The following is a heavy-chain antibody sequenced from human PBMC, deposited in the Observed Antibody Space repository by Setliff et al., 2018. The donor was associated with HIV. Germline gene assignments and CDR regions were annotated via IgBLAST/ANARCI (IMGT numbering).Heavy chain of an antibody. CDR1: GFTVSSNY. D-gene: IGHD1-7*01. V-gene: IGHV3-48*04. CDR3: TRDYAYDWNSVMDV. Sequence: GGSLRLSCAASGFTVSSNYMNWVRQAPGKGLEWISYISRSGTTIYYADSVKGRFTISRDNAKKSLYLQMNSLRAEDTAVYYCTRDYAYDWNSVMDVWGKGTTVTVSS. J-gene: IGHJ6*03. CDR2: ISRSGTTI.